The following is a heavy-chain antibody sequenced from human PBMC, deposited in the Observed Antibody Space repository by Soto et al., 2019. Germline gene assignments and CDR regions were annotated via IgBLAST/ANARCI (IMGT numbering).Heavy chain of an antibody. D-gene: IGHD3-22*01. CDR1: GGSISSGDYY. CDR3: ASLSYDSSGYYDY. CDR2: IYYSGST. J-gene: IGHJ4*02. Sequence: PSETLSLTCTVSGGSISSGDYYWSWIRQPPGEGLEWIGYIYYSGSTYYNPSLKSRVTISVDTSKNQFSLKLSSVTAADTAVYYCASLSYDSSGYYDYWGQGTLVTVSS. V-gene: IGHV4-30-4*01.